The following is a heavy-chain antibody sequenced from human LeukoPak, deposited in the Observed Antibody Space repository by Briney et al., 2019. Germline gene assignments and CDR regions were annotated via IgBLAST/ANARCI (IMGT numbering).Heavy chain of an antibody. CDR3: ARSFYYYDSSDLYYFDY. CDR2: IYRSGST. D-gene: IGHD3-22*01. CDR1: GYSISSGYY. Sequence: PSETLSLTCTVSGYSISSGYYWGWIRQPPGKGLEWIGSIYRSGSTSYNPSLKSRVTISVDTSKSQFSLKLSSVTAADTAVYYCARSFYYYDSSDLYYFDYWGQGTLVTVSS. J-gene: IGHJ4*02. V-gene: IGHV4-38-2*02.